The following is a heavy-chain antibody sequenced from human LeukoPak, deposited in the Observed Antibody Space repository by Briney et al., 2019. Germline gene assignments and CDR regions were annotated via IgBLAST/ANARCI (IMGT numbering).Heavy chain of an antibody. J-gene: IGHJ5*02. V-gene: IGHV4-39*07. Sequence: ASETLSLTCTVSGGSISSGSYYWSWIRQPPGKGLEWIGEINHSGSTNYNPSLKSRVTISVDTSKNQFSLKLSSVTAADTAVYYCARGGYLWFGPNWFDPWGQGTLVTVSS. CDR1: GGSISSGSYY. CDR2: INHSGST. CDR3: ARGGYLWFGPNWFDP. D-gene: IGHD3-10*01.